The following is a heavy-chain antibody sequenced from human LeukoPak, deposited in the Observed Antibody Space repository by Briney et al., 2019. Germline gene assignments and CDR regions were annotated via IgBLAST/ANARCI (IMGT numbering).Heavy chain of an antibody. J-gene: IGHJ6*02. CDR2: IRQDGVEK. V-gene: IGHV3-7*01. Sequence: GGSLRLSCEGSGFTFNAFWMTWVRLAPGKGLEWVANIRQDGVEKQYVDSVRGRFTISRDNAKNSLYLQMTSPRVEDTAVYYCARPPNWENSAYRPMDVWGQGTAVIVSS. D-gene: IGHD3-22*01. CDR1: GFTFNAFW. CDR3: ARPPNWENSAYRPMDV.